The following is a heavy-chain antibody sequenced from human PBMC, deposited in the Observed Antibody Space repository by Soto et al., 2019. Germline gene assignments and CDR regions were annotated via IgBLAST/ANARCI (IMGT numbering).Heavy chain of an antibody. CDR1: GYRFTDYW. D-gene: IGHD3-10*01. CDR3: ARLVQVRGVIAYYGMDV. CDR2: IYPGDSDT. J-gene: IGHJ6*02. Sequence: GESLKISCQGSGYRFTDYWIGWVRQMPGKGLEWMGIIYPGDSDTRYSPSFQGQVTISADKSISTAYLQWSSLKASDTAMYYCARLVQVRGVIAYYGMDVWGQGTTVTVS. V-gene: IGHV5-51*01.